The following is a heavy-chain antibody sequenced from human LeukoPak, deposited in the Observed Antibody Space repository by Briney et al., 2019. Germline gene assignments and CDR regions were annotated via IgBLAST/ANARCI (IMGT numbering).Heavy chain of an antibody. CDR3: ATAYSSGWYALGT. CDR2: INPSGGST. J-gene: IGHJ5*02. CDR1: GYTFASYY. D-gene: IGHD6-19*01. V-gene: IGHV1-46*01. Sequence: ASVKVSCKASGYTFASYYMHWVRQAPGQGLEWMGIINPSGGSTNYAQKFQGRVTMTRDTSTSTVYMELSSLRSEDTAVYYCATAYSSGWYALGTWGQGTLVTVSS.